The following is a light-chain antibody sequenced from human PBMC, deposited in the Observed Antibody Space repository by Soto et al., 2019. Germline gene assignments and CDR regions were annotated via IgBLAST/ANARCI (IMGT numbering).Light chain of an antibody. CDR2: EVT. CDR1: SSDIGGYNY. Sequence: QSVLTQPPSASGSPGQSVTISCTGSSSDIGGYNYVSWHQQHPGKAPKLMIYEVTKRPSGVPDRFSGSKSGNTASLTVSGLQAEDGADYYCSSYAGSNNLYVFGTGTKLTVL. CDR3: SSYAGSNNLYV. J-gene: IGLJ1*01. V-gene: IGLV2-8*01.